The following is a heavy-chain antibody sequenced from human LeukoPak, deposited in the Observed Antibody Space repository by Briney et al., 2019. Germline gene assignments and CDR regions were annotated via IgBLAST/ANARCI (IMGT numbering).Heavy chain of an antibody. J-gene: IGHJ4*02. D-gene: IGHD3-22*01. V-gene: IGHV1-69*04. CDR2: SIPILGIA. Sequence: SVKVSCKASGGTFSSYAISLVRQAPGQGLEWMGRSIPILGIANYAQKFQGRVTITADKSTSTAYMELSSLRSEDTAVYYCATTPDYYDSSGYESFDYWGQGTLVTVSS. CDR3: ATTPDYYDSSGYESFDY. CDR1: GGTFSSYA.